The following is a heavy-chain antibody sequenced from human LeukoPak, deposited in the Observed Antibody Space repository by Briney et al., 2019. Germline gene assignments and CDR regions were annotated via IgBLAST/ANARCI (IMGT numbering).Heavy chain of an antibody. CDR2: ISYDGSNK. D-gene: IGHD3-3*01. V-gene: IGHV3-30-3*01. J-gene: IGHJ4*02. CDR3: ARDIYFWSGYK. CDR1: GFTFSSYA. Sequence: GSLRLSCAASGFTFSSYAMHWVRQAPGKGLEWVAVISYDGSNKYYADSVKGRFTISRDNSKNTLYLQMSSLRAEDTAVYYCARDIYFWSGYKWGQGTLVTVSS.